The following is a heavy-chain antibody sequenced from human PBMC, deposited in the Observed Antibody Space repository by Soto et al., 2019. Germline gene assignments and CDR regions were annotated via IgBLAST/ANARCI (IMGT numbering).Heavy chain of an antibody. D-gene: IGHD1-7*01. CDR3: ARDQDWNSHYGMDV. V-gene: IGHV3-7*01. CDR1: GFSFSSYW. CDR2: IKHDGSER. Sequence: PGGSLRLSCAASGFSFSSYWMSWVRQAPGKGLEWVANIKHDGSERYYVDSVKGRFTISRDNAKNSLYLQMNSLRAEDTAVYSCARDQDWNSHYGMDVWGQGTTVTVSS. J-gene: IGHJ6*02.